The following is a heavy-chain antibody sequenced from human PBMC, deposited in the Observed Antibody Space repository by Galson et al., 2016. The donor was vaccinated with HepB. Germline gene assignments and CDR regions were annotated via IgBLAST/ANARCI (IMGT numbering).Heavy chain of an antibody. CDR2: IYYTGST. Sequence: SETLSLTCTVSGGSIIGYYWSWIRQSPAKGLEWIASIYYTGSTNYNPSLKSRVTISADTSKNQFSPKLRSVTVADTAVYYCARHPGYSSRGNDYWGQGTLVTVSS. CDR1: GGSIIGYY. CDR3: ARHPGYSSRGNDY. D-gene: IGHD6-13*01. V-gene: IGHV4-59*08. J-gene: IGHJ4*02.